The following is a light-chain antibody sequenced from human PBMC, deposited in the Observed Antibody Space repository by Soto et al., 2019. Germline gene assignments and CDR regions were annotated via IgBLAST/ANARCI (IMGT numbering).Light chain of an antibody. CDR2: KAS. V-gene: IGKV1-5*03. Sequence: DIQMTQSPSTLSASVGDKVTITCRASQSFSNWLAWFQQKPGKAPNLLIYKASNLESGVPSRFSGSGSGTEFTLTISSLQPDDFATYYCQQYSSYPYTFGQGTKVEI. CDR3: QQYSSYPYT. J-gene: IGKJ2*01. CDR1: QSFSNW.